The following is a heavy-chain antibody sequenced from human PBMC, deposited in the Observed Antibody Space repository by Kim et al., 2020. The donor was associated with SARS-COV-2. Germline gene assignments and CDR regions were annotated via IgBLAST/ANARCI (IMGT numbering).Heavy chain of an antibody. D-gene: IGHD1-20*01. CDR1: GFSLSTSGVG. V-gene: IGHV2-5*02. Sequence: SGPTLVNPTQTLTLTCTFSGFSLSTSGVGVGWIRQPPGKALEWLALIYWDNDKRYSPSLKSRLTITKDTSKNQVVLTMTNMDPVDTATYYCAHSPLTGTYYYYYGMDVWGQGTTVTVSS. CDR3: AHSPLTGTYYYYYGMDV. J-gene: IGHJ6*02. CDR2: IYWDNDK.